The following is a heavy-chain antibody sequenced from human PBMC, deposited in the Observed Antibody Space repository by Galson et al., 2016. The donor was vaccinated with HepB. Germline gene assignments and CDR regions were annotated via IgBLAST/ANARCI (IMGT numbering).Heavy chain of an antibody. CDR2: IDWDDDK. CDR3: ARTEYGSTWHRAFDI. V-gene: IGHV2-70*01. D-gene: IGHD2-2*01. Sequence: PALVKPTQTLTLTCTFSGFSLSTSGMCVSWIRQPPGKALEWLALIDWDDDKYYSTSLKTRLTISKDTSKNQVVLTMTNMDPGDTATYYCARTEYGSTWHRAFDIWGQWTVVTVSS. CDR1: GFSLSTSGMC. J-gene: IGHJ3*02.